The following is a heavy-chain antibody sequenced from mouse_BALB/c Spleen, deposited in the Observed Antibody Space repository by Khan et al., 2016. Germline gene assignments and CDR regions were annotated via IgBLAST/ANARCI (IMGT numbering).Heavy chain of an antibody. CDR2: INTYTGEP. D-gene: IGHD1-1*01. CDR1: GYTFTNYG. V-gene: IGHV9-1*02. J-gene: IGHJ4*01. CDR3: ARYYYGYAMDY. Sequence: QIQLVQSGPELKKPGETVKISCKASGYTFTNYGMNWVKQAPGKGLKWMGWINTYTGEPTYADDFKGRFAFSLETSASTAYLQINNLKNEDMATYFGARYYYGYAMDYWGQGTSVTVSS.